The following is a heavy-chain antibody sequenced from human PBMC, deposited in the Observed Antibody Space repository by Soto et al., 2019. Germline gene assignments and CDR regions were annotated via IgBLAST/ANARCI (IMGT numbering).Heavy chain of an antibody. D-gene: IGHD3-3*01. CDR3: ARETLTFGSALDV. V-gene: IGHV3-43*01. CDR1: GFRFDDYN. Sequence: GGSLRLSCAASGFRFDDYNMHWVRQAPGKGLEWVSLITWNGANSYYADSVKGRFTISRDGTTKSLSLQMSSLKREDTGLYFCARETLTFGSALDVWGQGTTVTVSS. J-gene: IGHJ6*02. CDR2: ITWNGANS.